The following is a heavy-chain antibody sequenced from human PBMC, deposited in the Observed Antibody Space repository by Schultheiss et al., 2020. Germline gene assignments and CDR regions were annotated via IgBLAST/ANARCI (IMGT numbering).Heavy chain of an antibody. J-gene: IGHJ6*02. Sequence: SETLSLTCTVSGGSISSSSYYWGRIRQPPGKGLEWIGSIYYSGSTYYNPSLKSRVTISVDTSKNQFSLKLSSVTAADTAVYYCAGLVYDYVWGSYQAYGMDVWGQGTTVTVSS. CDR1: GGSISSSSYY. V-gene: IGHV4-39*01. D-gene: IGHD3-16*01. CDR3: AGLVYDYVWGSYQAYGMDV. CDR2: IYYSGST.